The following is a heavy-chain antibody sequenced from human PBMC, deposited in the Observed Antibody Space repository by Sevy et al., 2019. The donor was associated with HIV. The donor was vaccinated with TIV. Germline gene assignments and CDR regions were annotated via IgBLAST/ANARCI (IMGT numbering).Heavy chain of an antibody. V-gene: IGHV4-61*02. Sequence: SETLSLTCTVSGGSISSGSYYWSWIRQPAGKGLEWIGRIDSSGGSNYNPSLKSRVTMSVDTSKNQFSLRLSSVTAADTAIYYCARDLRDGSGWTDSWGQGTLVSVSS. CDR1: GGSISSGSYY. D-gene: IGHD6-19*01. CDR3: ARDLRDGSGWTDS. J-gene: IGHJ5*01. CDR2: IDSSGGS.